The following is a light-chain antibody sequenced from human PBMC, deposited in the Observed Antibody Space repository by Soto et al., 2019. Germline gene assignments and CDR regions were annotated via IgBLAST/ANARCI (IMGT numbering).Light chain of an antibody. J-gene: IGKJ4*01. V-gene: IGKV3-15*01. CDR3: QQYNNWPLT. CDR1: QSVSSN. Sequence: EIVMTQSPATLSVSPGERATLSCRASQSVSSNLAWYQQKPVQAPRLLIYGASTRATGIPARLSGSESVTESTLTISSLQTEDFAVYECQQYNNWPLTFGGGTKVEIK. CDR2: GAS.